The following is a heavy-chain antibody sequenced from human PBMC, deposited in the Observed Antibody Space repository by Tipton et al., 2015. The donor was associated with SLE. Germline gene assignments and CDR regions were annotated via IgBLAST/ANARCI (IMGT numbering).Heavy chain of an antibody. J-gene: IGHJ1*01. CDR1: GGSISSGGYF. D-gene: IGHD2-15*01. V-gene: IGHV4-61*08. CDR2: IYYSGST. CDR3: ARGRGAATSHPAEYFQH. Sequence: TLSLTCTVSGGSISSGGYFWSWIRQHPGKGLEWIGYIYYSGSTNYNPSLKSRVTISVDTSKNQFSLKLSSVTAADTAVYYCARGRGAATSHPAEYFQHWGQGTLVTVSS.